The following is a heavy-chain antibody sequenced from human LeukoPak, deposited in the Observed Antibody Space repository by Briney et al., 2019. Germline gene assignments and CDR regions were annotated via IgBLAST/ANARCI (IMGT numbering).Heavy chain of an antibody. CDR1: GFTFSSYW. V-gene: IGHV3-74*01. J-gene: IGHJ3*02. CDR3: AREEPRGIAAGAFDI. D-gene: IGHD6-13*01. CDR2: INSDGSST. Sequence: GGALRLSCAASGFTFSSYWMHWVRQPPGKGLVWVSHINSDGSSTSYADSVKGRFTISRDNANNTLYLQMSSLRAEDTAVYYCAREEPRGIAAGAFDIWGKGQWSPSLQ.